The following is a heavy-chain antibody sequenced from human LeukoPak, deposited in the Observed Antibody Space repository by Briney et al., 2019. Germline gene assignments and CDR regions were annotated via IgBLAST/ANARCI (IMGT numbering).Heavy chain of an antibody. CDR2: INTDGSGT. J-gene: IGHJ4*01. D-gene: IGHD2-21*02. CDR1: GFTFISYG. Sequence: GGSLRLSCAVSGFTFISYGMQWVRQAPGKGLAWVSRINTDGSGTAYADSVKGRFTISRDNAKNTLYLQINSLRAEDTALYYCARELPREVTLDYWGQGTLVTVSS. V-gene: IGHV3-74*01. CDR3: ARELPREVTLDY.